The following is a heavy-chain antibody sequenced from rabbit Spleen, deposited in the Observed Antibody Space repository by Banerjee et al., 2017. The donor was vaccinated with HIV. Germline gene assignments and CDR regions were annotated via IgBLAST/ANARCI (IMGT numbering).Heavy chain of an antibody. CDR2: IDAGSSGFT. Sequence: QSLEESGGDLVKPGASLTLTCTASGVSFSSSSYMCWVRQAPGKGLEWIACIDAGSSGFTYFASWAKGRFTISKTSSTTVTLQMTSLTAADTATYFCVRDTWNFNLWGPGTLVTVS. CDR3: VRDTWNFNL. D-gene: IGHD3-1*01. V-gene: IGHV1S40*01. J-gene: IGHJ4*01. CDR1: GVSFSSSSY.